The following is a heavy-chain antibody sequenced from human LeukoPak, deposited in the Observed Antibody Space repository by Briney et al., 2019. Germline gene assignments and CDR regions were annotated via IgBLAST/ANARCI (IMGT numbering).Heavy chain of an antibody. J-gene: IGHJ6*02. CDR2: IKQDGSEK. D-gene: IGHD2-2*01. V-gene: IGHV3-7*01. Sequence: PGGSLRLSCAASGFTFSSYWMSWVRQAPGKGLEWVANIKQDGSEKYYVDSVKGRFTISRDNAKNSLYLQMNSLRAEDTAGYYCARDLGVVVPAAIYYYYGMDVWGQGTTVTVSS. CDR1: GFTFSSYW. CDR3: ARDLGVVVPAAIYYYYGMDV.